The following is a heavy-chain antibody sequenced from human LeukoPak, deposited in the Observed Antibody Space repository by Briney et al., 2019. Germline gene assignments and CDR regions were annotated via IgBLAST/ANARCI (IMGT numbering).Heavy chain of an antibody. V-gene: IGHV4-59*01. J-gene: IGHJ4*02. CDR3: ARAIAAPGDYFDY. D-gene: IGHD6-6*01. CDR1: GGSISSYY. Sequence: SETLSLTCTVSGGSISSYYWSWIRQPPGKGLEWVGYIYYSGSTNYNPSLKSRVTISVDTSKNQFSLKLSSVTAADTAVYYCARAIAAPGDYFDYWGQGTLVTVSS. CDR2: IYYSGST.